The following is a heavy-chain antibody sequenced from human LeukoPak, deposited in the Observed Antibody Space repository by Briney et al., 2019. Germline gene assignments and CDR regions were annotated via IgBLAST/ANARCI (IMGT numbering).Heavy chain of an antibody. CDR3: ARRAFRGGNYDY. V-gene: IGHV4-61*01. Sequence: SETLSLTCTVSGGSVSSGSYYWTWIWQPPGKGLEWIGYIYYSGSTNYNPSLKSRVTLSVDTSKNQFSLKLSSVTAADTAVYYCARRAFRGGNYDYWGQGTLVTVSS. CDR1: GGSVSSGSYY. J-gene: IGHJ4*02. CDR2: IYYSGST. D-gene: IGHD4-23*01.